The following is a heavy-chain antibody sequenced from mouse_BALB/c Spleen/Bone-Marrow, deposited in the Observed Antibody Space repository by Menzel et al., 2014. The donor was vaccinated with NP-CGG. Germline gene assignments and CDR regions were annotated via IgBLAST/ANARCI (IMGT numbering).Heavy chain of an antibody. CDR1: GISLTCYG. Sequence: VMLVESGPGLATPSQSLSITCTVSGISLTCYGVNWDRQPPGKGLEWLVMIWCAGRVVYNSALNSRLSINKENSKSQVFLKMNSLQTDETARYYCASNGGGAMEYWGRGPSVTISS. J-gene: IGHJ4*01. CDR2: IWCAGRV. CDR3: ASNGGGAMEY. V-gene: IGHV2-6-7*01.